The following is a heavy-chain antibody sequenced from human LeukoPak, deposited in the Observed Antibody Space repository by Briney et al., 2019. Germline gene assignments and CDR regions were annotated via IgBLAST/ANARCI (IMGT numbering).Heavy chain of an antibody. D-gene: IGHD3-16*01. CDR2: ISHSGTT. CDR1: GRSFSGNY. CDR3: ARRLGGYTNFDY. Sequence: SETLSLTCAVYGRSFSGNYWSWIRQPPGKGLEWVGEISHSGTTSYNTSLKGRVSISIDQSRDQFSLRIDLVTVGDTAGYYCARRLGGYTNFDYWGHGNMVTVSS. J-gene: IGHJ4*01. V-gene: IGHV4-34*01.